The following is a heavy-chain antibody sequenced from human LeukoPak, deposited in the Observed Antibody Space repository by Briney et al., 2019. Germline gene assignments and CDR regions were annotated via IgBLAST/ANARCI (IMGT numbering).Heavy chain of an antibody. CDR1: GGSISSYY. D-gene: IGHD3-3*01. Sequence: ASETLSLTCTVSGGSISSYYWSWIRQPPGKGLEWIGYIYYSGGTNYNPSLKSRVTISVDTSKNQFSLKLSSVTAADTAVYYCARTYNYDFWSGLNWFDPWGQGTLVTVSS. J-gene: IGHJ5*02. V-gene: IGHV4-59*01. CDR3: ARTYNYDFWSGLNWFDP. CDR2: IYYSGGT.